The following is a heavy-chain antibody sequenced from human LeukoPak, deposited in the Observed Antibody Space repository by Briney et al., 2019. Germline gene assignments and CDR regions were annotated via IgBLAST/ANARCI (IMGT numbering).Heavy chain of an antibody. D-gene: IGHD1/OR15-1a*01. Sequence: GGSLRLSCAASGFTFSSYAMQWVRQAPGKGLEWVAFIQYDGNNKYYVDSVKGRFTISRDNSRDTLYLQMNSLRAEDTAIYYCAKDEQASRVTFGAFHVWGQGTMVTVSS. J-gene: IGHJ3*01. V-gene: IGHV3-30*02. CDR3: AKDEQASRVTFGAFHV. CDR2: IQYDGNNK. CDR1: GFTFSSYA.